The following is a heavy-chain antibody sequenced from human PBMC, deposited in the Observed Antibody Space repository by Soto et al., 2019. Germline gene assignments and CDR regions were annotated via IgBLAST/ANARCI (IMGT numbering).Heavy chain of an antibody. Sequence: SETLSLTCAVYGGSFSGYYWSWIRQPPGKGLEWIGEINHSGSTNYNPSLKSRVTISVDTSKNQFSLKLSSVTAADTAVYYCASIPVRDTAMVDYWGQGTLVTVSS. J-gene: IGHJ4*02. CDR1: GGSFSGYY. CDR2: INHSGST. D-gene: IGHD5-18*01. CDR3: ASIPVRDTAMVDY. V-gene: IGHV4-34*01.